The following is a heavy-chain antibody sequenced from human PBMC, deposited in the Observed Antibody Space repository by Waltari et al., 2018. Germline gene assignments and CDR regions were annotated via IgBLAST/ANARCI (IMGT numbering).Heavy chain of an antibody. J-gene: IGHJ4*02. Sequence: QVQLQESGPGLVKPSETLSLTCTVSGGSISSYYWSWIRQPPGKGLEWIGYIYYSGSTNYNPAPKSRVTISVDTSKNQFSLKLSSVTAADTAVYYCARVKYYYGSGSYYTAGYYFDYWGQGTLVTVSS. CDR1: GGSISSYY. CDR3: ARVKYYYGSGSYYTAGYYFDY. CDR2: IYYSGST. D-gene: IGHD3-10*01. V-gene: IGHV4-59*01.